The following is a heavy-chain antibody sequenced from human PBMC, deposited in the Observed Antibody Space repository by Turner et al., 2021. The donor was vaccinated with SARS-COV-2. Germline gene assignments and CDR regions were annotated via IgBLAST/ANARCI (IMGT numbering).Heavy chain of an antibody. CDR2: INSDGSCT. CDR3: AREDYYDSSGSLDY. V-gene: IGHV3-74*01. D-gene: IGHD3-22*01. J-gene: IGHJ4*02. Sequence: EVQLVESGGGLVQPGGSLRLSCAASGFTFSSYWMHWVRQAPGKGLVWVSRINSDGSCTSYADSVKGRFTISRDNAKNTLSLQMNSLRAEDTAVYYCAREDYYDSSGSLDYWGQGTLVTVSS. CDR1: GFTFSSYW.